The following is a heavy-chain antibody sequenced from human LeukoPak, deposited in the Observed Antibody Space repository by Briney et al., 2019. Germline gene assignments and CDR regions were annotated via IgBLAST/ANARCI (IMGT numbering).Heavy chain of an antibody. J-gene: IGHJ5*02. Sequence: ASVKVSCKASGYTFTGYYMHWVRQAPGQGLEWMGWINPNSGGTNYAQKFQGRVTITRNTSISTAYMELSSLRSEDTAVYYCARGRDAGSSLPHETDTWGQGTLVTVSS. CDR1: GYTFTGYY. CDR2: INPNSGGT. D-gene: IGHD5-24*01. CDR3: ARGRDAGSSLPHETDT. V-gene: IGHV1-2*02.